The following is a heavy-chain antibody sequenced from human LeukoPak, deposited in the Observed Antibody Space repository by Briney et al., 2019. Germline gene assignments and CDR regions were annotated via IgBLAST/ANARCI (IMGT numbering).Heavy chain of an antibody. Sequence: GGSLRLSCAASGFTFSSYWMSWVRQAPGKGLEWVSVIYSGGSTYYADSVKGRFTISRDNSKNTLYLQMNSLRAEDTAVYYCARVFGYSSGWYVSYWGQGTLVTVSS. D-gene: IGHD6-19*01. CDR1: GFTFSSYW. V-gene: IGHV3-53*01. CDR2: IYSGGST. J-gene: IGHJ4*02. CDR3: ARVFGYSSGWYVSY.